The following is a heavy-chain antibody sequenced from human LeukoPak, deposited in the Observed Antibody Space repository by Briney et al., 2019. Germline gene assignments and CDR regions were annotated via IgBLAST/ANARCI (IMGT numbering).Heavy chain of an antibody. J-gene: IGHJ3*02. V-gene: IGHV3-30-3*01. CDR2: ISYDGSNK. CDR3: ARDGAFDI. CDR1: GFTFSSYA. Sequence: GRSLRLSCAASGFTFSSYAMHWVRQAPGKGLEWVAVISYDGSNKYYADSVKGRFTISRDNSKNTLYLQMNSLRPEDTAVYYCARDGAFDIWGQGTMVTVSS.